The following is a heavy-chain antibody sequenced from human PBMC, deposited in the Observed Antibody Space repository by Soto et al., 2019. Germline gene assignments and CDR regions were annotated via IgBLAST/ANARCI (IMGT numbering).Heavy chain of an antibody. Sequence: SVKVSCKASGGTFSSYAISWVRQAPGQGLEWMGGIIPIFGTANYAQKFQGRVTITADESTSTAYMELSSLRSEDTAVYYCASRGDIVVVPAATTYYYYYGMDVWGQGATVTVSS. V-gene: IGHV1-69*13. J-gene: IGHJ6*02. CDR3: ASRGDIVVVPAATTYYYYYGMDV. CDR2: IIPIFGTA. D-gene: IGHD2-2*01. CDR1: GGTFSSYA.